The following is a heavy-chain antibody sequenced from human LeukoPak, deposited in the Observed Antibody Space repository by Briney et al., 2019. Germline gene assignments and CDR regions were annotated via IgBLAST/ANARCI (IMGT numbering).Heavy chain of an antibody. J-gene: IGHJ5*02. CDR1: GFTFSSYW. CDR2: ISVSGDST. V-gene: IGHV3-23*01. Sequence: PGGSLRLSCAASGFTFSSYWMSWVRQAPGKGLEWVSGISVSGDSTLYADSVQGRFTISRDNSKNTVYLQMNSLRAEDTATYYCAKELFTGWHGWFDPWGQGTLVTVSS. CDR3: AKELFTGWHGWFDP. D-gene: IGHD6-19*01.